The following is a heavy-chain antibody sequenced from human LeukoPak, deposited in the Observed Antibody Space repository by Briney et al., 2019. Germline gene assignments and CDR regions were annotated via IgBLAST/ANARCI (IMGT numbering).Heavy chain of an antibody. CDR2: IYYSGST. D-gene: IGHD3-22*01. V-gene: IGHV4-59*01. CDR1: GGSISTYY. CDR3: ARGLRSYDNSGYYWFDP. J-gene: IGHJ5*02. Sequence: SETLSLTCTVSGGSISTYYWSWIRQPPRKGLEWIGYIYYSGSTNYSPSLKSRVTISVDTSKNQFSLKLNSVTAADTAVYYCARGLRSYDNSGYYWFDPWGQGTLVTVSS.